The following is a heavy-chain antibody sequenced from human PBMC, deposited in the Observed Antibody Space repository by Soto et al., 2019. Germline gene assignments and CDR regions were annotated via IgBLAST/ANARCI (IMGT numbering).Heavy chain of an antibody. D-gene: IGHD6-19*01. V-gene: IGHV6-1*01. CDR1: GDSVSSTSAA. J-gene: IGHJ4*02. Sequence: PSQTLSLTCAISGDSVSSTSAALSWIRQSPSRGLEWLGRTYYMSKWYSDYAVSVKSRITINPDTSKNQFSLQLNSVTPEDTAVYYCARGSYYSGWVWGQGTLVTVSS. CDR2: TYYMSKWYS. CDR3: ARGSYYSGWV.